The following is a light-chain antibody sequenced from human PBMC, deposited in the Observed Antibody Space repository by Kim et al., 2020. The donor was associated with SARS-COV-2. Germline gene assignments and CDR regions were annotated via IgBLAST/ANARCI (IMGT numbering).Light chain of an antibody. J-gene: IGKJ4*01. CDR2: GTS. V-gene: IGKV3-20*01. CDR3: QQYGSSPLT. CDR1: QSVSSSY. Sequence: APGERATLTSRARQSVSSSYLAWYQQNPGQAPRLLIYGTSTRATGIPDRFSGSGSGTDFTLTISRLESEDFAVYYCQQYGSSPLTFGGGTKVDIK.